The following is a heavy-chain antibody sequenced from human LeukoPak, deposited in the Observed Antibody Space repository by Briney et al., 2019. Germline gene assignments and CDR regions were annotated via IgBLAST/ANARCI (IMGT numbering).Heavy chain of an antibody. CDR3: ARDDILTGYYPNAFDI. Sequence: ASVKVSCKASGYTFTSYYMHWVRQAPGQGLEWMGIINPSGGSTSYAQKFQGRVTMTRDMSTSTVYMELSSLRSEDTAVYYCARDDILTGYYPNAFDIWGQGTMVTVSS. V-gene: IGHV1-46*01. CDR1: GYTFTSYY. CDR2: INPSGGST. D-gene: IGHD3-9*01. J-gene: IGHJ3*02.